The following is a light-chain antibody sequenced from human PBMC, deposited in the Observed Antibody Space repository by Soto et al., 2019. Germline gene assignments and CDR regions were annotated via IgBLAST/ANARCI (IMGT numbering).Light chain of an antibody. Sequence: EIVMTQSQATLSVSPGERATRSCRASHSVNNNLDWYQQKPGQAPRILIYGGSARATGIPARFSGSVSGTEFTITISSLQSEDFDFYYCQQYHNWPLTFGGGTKVEIK. J-gene: IGKJ4*02. CDR2: GGS. CDR3: QQYHNWPLT. V-gene: IGKV3-15*01. CDR1: HSVNNN.